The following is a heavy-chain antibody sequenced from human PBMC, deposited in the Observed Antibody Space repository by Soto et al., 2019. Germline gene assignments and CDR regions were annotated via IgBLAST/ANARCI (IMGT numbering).Heavy chain of an antibody. CDR2: INSDGSTT. D-gene: IGHD3-3*01. Sequence: GGSLRLSCAASGFTFSSHWMHWVRQAPGKGLVWVSRINSDGSTTNYADSVKGRFTISRDNAKNTLYLQMNSVRADDTAVYYCARDSSPYYDFWSGFYTYFDYWGQGALVTVSS. J-gene: IGHJ4*02. CDR1: GFTFSSHW. V-gene: IGHV3-74*01. CDR3: ARDSSPYYDFWSGFYTYFDY.